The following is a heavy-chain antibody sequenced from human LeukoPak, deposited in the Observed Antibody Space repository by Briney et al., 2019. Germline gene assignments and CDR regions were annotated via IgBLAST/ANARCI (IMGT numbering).Heavy chain of an antibody. CDR1: GGSISSYY. CDR2: IYYRGST. J-gene: IGHJ6*03. Sequence: SETLSLTCTVSGGSISSYYRSWIRQPPGKGLEWIGYIYYRGSTNYNPSLKSRVTISVDTSKNQFSLKLSSVTAADTAVYYCARVYNWNYQDYYYYMDVWGKGTTVTVSS. D-gene: IGHD1-7*01. CDR3: ARVYNWNYQDYYYYMDV. V-gene: IGHV4-59*01.